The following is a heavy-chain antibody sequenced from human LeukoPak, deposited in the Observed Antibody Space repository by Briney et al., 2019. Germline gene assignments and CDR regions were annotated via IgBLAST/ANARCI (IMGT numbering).Heavy chain of an antibody. CDR2: IYYSGST. CDR1: GGSISSSSYY. D-gene: IGHD6-19*01. J-gene: IGHJ4*02. CDR3: ARGLGGWLRLFDY. V-gene: IGHV4-39*07. Sequence: SETLSLTCTVSGGSISSSSYYWGWIRQPPGKGLEWIGSIYYSGSTYYNPSLKSRVTISVDTSKNQFSLKLSSVTAADTAVYYCARGLGGWLRLFDYWGQGTLVAVSS.